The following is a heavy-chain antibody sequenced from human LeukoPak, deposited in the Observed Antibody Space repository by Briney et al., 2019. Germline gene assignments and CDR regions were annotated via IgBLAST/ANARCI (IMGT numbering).Heavy chain of an antibody. CDR2: IDPSDSYT. CDR3: ASGYSYGYAHGMDV. D-gene: IGHD5-18*01. Sequence: KVSCKASGYSFTSYWISWVRQMPGKGLEWMGRIDPSDSYTNYSPSFQGHVTISADKSISTAYLQWSSLKASDTAMYYCASGYSYGYAHGMDVWGQGTTVTVSS. J-gene: IGHJ6*02. CDR1: GYSFTSYW. V-gene: IGHV5-10-1*01.